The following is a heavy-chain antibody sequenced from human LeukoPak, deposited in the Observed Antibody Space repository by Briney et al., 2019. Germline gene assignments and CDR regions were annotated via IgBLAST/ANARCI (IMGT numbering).Heavy chain of an antibody. Sequence: SETLSLTCTVSGGSISSGGYYWSWIRQHPGKGLEWIGYIYYSGSTYYNPSLKSRVTISVDTSKNQFSLKLSSVTAAGTAVYYCARVRGRDYYYYYMDVWGKGTTVTVSS. CDR3: ARVRGRDYYYYYMDV. CDR1: GGSISSGGYY. CDR2: IYYSGST. V-gene: IGHV4-31*03. J-gene: IGHJ6*03.